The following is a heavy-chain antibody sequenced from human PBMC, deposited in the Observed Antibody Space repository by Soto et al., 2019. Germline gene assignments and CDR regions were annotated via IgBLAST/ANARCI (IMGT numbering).Heavy chain of an antibody. D-gene: IGHD6-19*01. Sequence: GGSLRLSCAASGFTVSSNYMSWVRQAPGKGLEWVSVIYSGGSTYYADSVKGRFTISRDNSKNTLYLQMNSLRVEDTAVYYCARSLGLTAVAAFDYWGQGTLVTVSS. CDR1: GFTVSSNY. CDR2: IYSGGST. V-gene: IGHV3-53*01. J-gene: IGHJ4*02. CDR3: ARSLGLTAVAAFDY.